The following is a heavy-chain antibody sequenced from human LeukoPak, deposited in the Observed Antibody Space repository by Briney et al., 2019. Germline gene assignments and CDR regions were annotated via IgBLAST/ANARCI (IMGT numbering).Heavy chain of an antibody. CDR3: AKSTYWTNPYYFDS. Sequence: GGSLRLSCAASGFTFSGYNMNWVRQAPGKGLEWVSFISTSSSYIHYADSVKGRFTISRDNSKNTLYLQMNSLRAEDTAVYYCAKSTYWTNPYYFDSWGQGTLVTVSS. CDR1: GFTFSGYN. V-gene: IGHV3-21*04. D-gene: IGHD2-8*01. CDR2: ISTSSSYI. J-gene: IGHJ4*02.